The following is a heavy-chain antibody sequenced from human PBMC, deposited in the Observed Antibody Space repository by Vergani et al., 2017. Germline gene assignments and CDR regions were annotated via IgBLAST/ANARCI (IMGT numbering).Heavy chain of an antibody. D-gene: IGHD3-10*01. CDR3: ARDRGGITMVRGAYEAYFDY. CDR1: GGTFSSYA. V-gene: IGHV1-69*12. Sequence: QVQLVQSGAEVKNPGSSVKVSCKASGGTFSSYAISWVRQAPGQGLEWMGGIIPIFGTANYAQKFQGRVTITADESTSTAYMELSSLRSEDTAVYYCARDRGGITMVRGAYEAYFDYWGQGTLVTVSS. J-gene: IGHJ4*02. CDR2: IIPIFGTA.